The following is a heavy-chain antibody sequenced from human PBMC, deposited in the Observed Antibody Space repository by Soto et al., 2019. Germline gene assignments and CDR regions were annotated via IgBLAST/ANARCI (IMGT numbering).Heavy chain of an antibody. V-gene: IGHV3-23*01. D-gene: IGHD5-18*01. CDR2: ISESGDNT. Sequence: GSLRLSCAASGFSFSSSAMSWVRQAPGKGLEWVSAISESGDNTFYADSVKGRFTISRENSNNALYLQMDTLRAEDTALYFCAKGGYTYGLDPWGQGTLVTVSS. CDR3: AKGGYTYGLDP. J-gene: IGHJ5*02. CDR1: GFSFSSSA.